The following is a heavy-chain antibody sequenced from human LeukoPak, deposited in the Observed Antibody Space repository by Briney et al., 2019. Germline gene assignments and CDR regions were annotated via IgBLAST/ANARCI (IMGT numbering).Heavy chain of an antibody. J-gene: IGHJ6*04. CDR1: EYRFRTSW. CDR2: IYLYYSDT. Sequence: VESLKIPGKGSEYRFRTSWIAWAGQLPGKCLDWMGIIYLYYSDTRCSPSFEGQVTISVDTSISNAYLRWNRLRASDTAMYYCALLGGFAWGTYLSRYYYAMDVWGKGTTVTVSS. D-gene: IGHD3-16*01. V-gene: IGHV5-51*01. CDR3: ALLGGFAWGTYLSRYYYAMDV.